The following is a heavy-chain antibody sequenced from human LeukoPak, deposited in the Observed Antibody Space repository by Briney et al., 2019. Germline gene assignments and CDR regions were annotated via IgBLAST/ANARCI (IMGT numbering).Heavy chain of an antibody. CDR2: ISRSGSTI. J-gene: IGHJ4*02. CDR1: GFXFSSYS. CDR3: ARQGYCSGGSCYDTFNY. D-gene: IGHD2-15*01. V-gene: IGHV3-48*02. Sequence: PGGSLRLSCATSGFXFSSYSMNWVRQAPGKGLEWVSHISRSGSTIYYADSVKGRFTISRDNAKNSLYLQMNSLRDEDTAVYYCARQGYCSGGSCYDTFNYWGQGTLVTVSS.